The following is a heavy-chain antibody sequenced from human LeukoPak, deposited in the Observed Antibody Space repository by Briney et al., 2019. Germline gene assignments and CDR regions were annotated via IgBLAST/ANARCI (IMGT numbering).Heavy chain of an antibody. J-gene: IGHJ3*02. CDR3: AKSNGYGLVDI. CDR2: IYHSGST. Sequence: PSETLSLTCAVSGGSISSRNWWSWVRQPPGKGLEWIGEIYHSGSTNYSPSLKSRVTISLDTSRNQFSLKLNSVTAADTAVYYCAKSNGYGLVDIWGQGTMVTVPS. CDR1: GGSISSRNW. D-gene: IGHD3-10*01. V-gene: IGHV4-4*02.